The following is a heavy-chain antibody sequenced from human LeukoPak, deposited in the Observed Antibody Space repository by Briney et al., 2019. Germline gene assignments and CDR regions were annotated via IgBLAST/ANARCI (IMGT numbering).Heavy chain of an antibody. J-gene: IGHJ4*02. D-gene: IGHD2-2*02. V-gene: IGHV3-30-3*01. CDR3: ATPHPAAISPFDY. CDR2: ISYDGSNK. CDR1: GFTFSSYA. Sequence: PGGSLRLSCAASGFTFSSYAMHWVRQAPGKGLEWVAVISYDGSNKYYADSVKGRFTISRDNSKNTLYLQMNSLRAEDTAVYYCATPHPAAISPFDYWGQGTLVTVSS.